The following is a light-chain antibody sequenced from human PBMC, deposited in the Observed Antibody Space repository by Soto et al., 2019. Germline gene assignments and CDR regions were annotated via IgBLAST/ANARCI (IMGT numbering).Light chain of an antibody. CDR1: QSISSY. V-gene: IGKV1-39*01. J-gene: IGKJ4*01. Sequence: DIQTTHSPSSLSSSVGDRVTITCRARQSISSYLNWYQQKPGKAPKLLIYAASSLQSGVPSRFSVSVSVTDFNLTISSLQPEDGATYYCQQSYSTPPLTFGGGNKVEIK. CDR2: AAS. CDR3: QQSYSTPPLT.